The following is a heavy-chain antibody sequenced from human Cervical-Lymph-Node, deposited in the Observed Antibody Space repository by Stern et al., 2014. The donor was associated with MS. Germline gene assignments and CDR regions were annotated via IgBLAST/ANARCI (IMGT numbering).Heavy chain of an antibody. CDR1: GGTFSSYA. Sequence: VQLEESGAEVKKPGSSGKVSCKASGGTFSSYAISWVRQAPGQGLEWMGGIIPIFGTANYAQKFQGRVTITADESTSTAYMELSSLRSEDTAVYYCAISYDSSGYYLNFDYWGQGTLVTVSS. J-gene: IGHJ4*02. D-gene: IGHD3-22*01. V-gene: IGHV1-69*01. CDR3: AISYDSSGYYLNFDY. CDR2: IIPIFGTA.